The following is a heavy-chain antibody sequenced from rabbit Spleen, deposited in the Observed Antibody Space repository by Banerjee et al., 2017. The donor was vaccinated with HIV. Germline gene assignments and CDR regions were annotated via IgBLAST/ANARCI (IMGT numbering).Heavy chain of an antibody. Sequence: QSLEESGGGLVQPEGSLTLTCTASGFSFSSTYWMSWVRQAPGKGLEWIAYIYAGSSGTTYSATWAKGRFTISKTSSTTVTLQMTSLTVADTATYFCARDTGSSFSSYGMDLWGPGTLVTVS. CDR1: GFSFSSTYW. J-gene: IGHJ6*01. CDR3: ARDTGSSFSSYGMDL. V-gene: IGHV1S40*01. D-gene: IGHD8-1*01. CDR2: IYAGSSGTT.